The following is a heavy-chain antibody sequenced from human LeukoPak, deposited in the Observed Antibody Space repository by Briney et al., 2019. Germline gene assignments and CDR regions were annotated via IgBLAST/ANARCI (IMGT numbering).Heavy chain of an antibody. CDR1: GGSISSYY. D-gene: IGHD5-18*01. J-gene: IGHJ6*03. Sequence: YPSETLSLTCTVSGGSISSYYWSWLRQPPGKGLEWLGYIYYSGSTNYNPSLKSRVTISVDTSKNQFSLKLSSVTAADTAVYYCARAAGNSYGNYYYYYMDVWGKGTTVTVSS. V-gene: IGHV4-59*01. CDR3: ARAAGNSYGNYYYYYMDV. CDR2: IYYSGST.